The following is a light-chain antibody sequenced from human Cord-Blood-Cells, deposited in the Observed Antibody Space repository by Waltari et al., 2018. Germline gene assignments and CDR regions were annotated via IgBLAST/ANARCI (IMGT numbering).Light chain of an antibody. CDR1: QSISSY. CDR2: AAS. V-gene: IGKV1-39*01. J-gene: IGKJ2*01. CDR3: EQSYSTPYP. Sequence: DIQITQSPSSLSASVGDRVTITCRASQSISSYLNWYQQKPGKAPKLLIYAASSLQSGVPARLRCIRLVTNFTLTISSLQREEVATYYCEQSYSTPYPLDQQTNLEIK.